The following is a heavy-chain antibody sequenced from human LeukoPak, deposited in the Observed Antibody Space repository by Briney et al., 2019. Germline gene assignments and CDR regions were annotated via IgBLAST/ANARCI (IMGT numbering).Heavy chain of an antibody. CDR1: GGTFSSYA. V-gene: IGHV1-69*04. J-gene: IGHJ4*02. Sequence: ASVKVSCKASGGTFSSYAISWVRQAPGQGLEWMGRIIPILGIANYAQKFQGRVTITADKSTSTAYMELSSLRSEDTAVYYCARESEVGATPIDYWGQGTLVTVSS. D-gene: IGHD1-26*01. CDR3: ARESEVGATPIDY. CDR2: IIPILGIA.